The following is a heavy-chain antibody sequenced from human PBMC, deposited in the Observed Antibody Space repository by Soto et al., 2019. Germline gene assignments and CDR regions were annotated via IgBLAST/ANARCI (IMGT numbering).Heavy chain of an antibody. CDR3: ARDRGDYDSSEGAFDI. CDR2: IYYSGST. D-gene: IGHD3-22*01. J-gene: IGHJ3*02. CDR1: GGSISSGGYY. Sequence: SETVSLTCTVSGGSISSGGYYWSWIRQHPGKGLEWIGYIYYSGSTYYNPSLKSRVTISVDTSKNQFSLKLSSVTAADTAVYYCARDRGDYDSSEGAFDIWGQGTMVTVSS. V-gene: IGHV4-31*03.